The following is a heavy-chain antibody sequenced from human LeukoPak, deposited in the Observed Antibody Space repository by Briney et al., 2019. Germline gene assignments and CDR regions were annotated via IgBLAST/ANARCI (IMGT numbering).Heavy chain of an antibody. J-gene: IGHJ4*02. CDR3: AKDRGIQLWLTPDY. D-gene: IGHD5-18*01. V-gene: IGHV3-23*01. CDR1: GFTFNIFG. CDR2: MSGNGGSA. Sequence: PGESLRLSCAASGFTFNIFGMNWVRQAPGKGLEWVSSMSGNGGSAYYADSVKGRFTISRDNSKNTLYLQMHSLRAEDTAVYYCAKDRGIQLWLTPDYWGQGTLVTVSS.